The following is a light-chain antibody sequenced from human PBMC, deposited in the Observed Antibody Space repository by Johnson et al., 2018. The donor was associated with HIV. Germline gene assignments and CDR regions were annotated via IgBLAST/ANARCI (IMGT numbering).Light chain of an antibody. CDR2: DNN. Sequence: QSVLTQPPSVSAAPGQKVTISCSGSSSNIGNNYVSWYQQLPGTAPKLLIYDNNKRPSGIPDRFSGSKSGTSATLGITGLQTGEEADYYCGTWDTSLRVYVFRTVTNFSFL. J-gene: IGLJ1*01. CDR1: SSNIGNNY. V-gene: IGLV1-51*01. CDR3: GTWDTSLRVYV.